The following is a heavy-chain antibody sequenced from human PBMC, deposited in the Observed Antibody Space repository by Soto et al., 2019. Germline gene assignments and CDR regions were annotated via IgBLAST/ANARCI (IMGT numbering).Heavy chain of an antibody. CDR2: ISGSGGST. Sequence: GGSLRLSCAASGFTLSNYAMSWVRQAPGKGLEWVSTISGSGGSTYYADSVKGRFTISRDSSKDTHYLQMNSLRAEDTAIYYCAKGLVGARLSYFDYWGQGTLVTVSS. CDR1: GFTLSNYA. D-gene: IGHD1-26*01. CDR3: AKGLVGARLSYFDY. V-gene: IGHV3-23*01. J-gene: IGHJ4*02.